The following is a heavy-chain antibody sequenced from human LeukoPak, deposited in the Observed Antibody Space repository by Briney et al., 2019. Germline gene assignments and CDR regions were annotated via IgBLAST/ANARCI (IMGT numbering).Heavy chain of an antibody. CDR1: GGSISSSSYY. J-gene: IGHJ4*02. V-gene: IGHV4-39*01. CDR3: ARHVPRPSSNWLWELDY. CDR2: IYYSGST. D-gene: IGHD6-13*01. Sequence: SETLSLSCTVPGGSISSSSYYWGWIRQPPGQGLEWIGRIYYSGSTYYNPSLKSRVTISVDTSKNQFSLKLSSVTAADTAVYYCARHVPRPSSNWLWELDYWGQGTLVTVSS.